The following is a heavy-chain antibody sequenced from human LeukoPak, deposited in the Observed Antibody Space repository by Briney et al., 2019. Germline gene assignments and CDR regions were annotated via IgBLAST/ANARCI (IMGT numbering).Heavy chain of an antibody. J-gene: IGHJ4*02. Sequence: GGSLRLSCAASGFTFSSYSMNWVRQAPGKGLEWVSYISSSSSTIYYADSVKGRFTISRDNAKNSLYLRMNSLRAEDTAVYYCARDQQLWTLRGTLDYWGQGTLVTVSS. CDR3: ARDQQLWTLRGTLDY. CDR1: GFTFSSYS. D-gene: IGHD5-18*01. V-gene: IGHV3-48*01. CDR2: ISSSSSTI.